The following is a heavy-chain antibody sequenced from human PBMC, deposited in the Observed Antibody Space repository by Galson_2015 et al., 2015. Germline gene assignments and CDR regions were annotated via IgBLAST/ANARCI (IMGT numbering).Heavy chain of an antibody. J-gene: IGHJ4*02. CDR2: IWYDGSNK. CDR3: ARDLAGSSGNLDY. V-gene: IGHV3-33*01. D-gene: IGHD6-19*01. Sequence: SLRLSCAASGFTFSSYGMHWVRQAPGKGLEWVAVIWYDGSNKYYADSVKGRFTISRDNSKNTLYLQMNSLRAEDTAVYYCARDLAGSSGNLDYWGQGTLVTVSS. CDR1: GFTFSSYG.